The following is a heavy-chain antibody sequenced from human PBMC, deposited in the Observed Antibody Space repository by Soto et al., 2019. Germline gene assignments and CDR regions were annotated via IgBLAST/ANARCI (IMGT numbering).Heavy chain of an antibody. CDR1: GFTFSNYG. CDR2: ILYDGSNK. CDR3: AREGPADRSWYVDS. V-gene: IGHV3-33*01. D-gene: IGHD6-13*01. Sequence: PGGSLRLSCAASGFTFSNYGMHWARQAPGKGLEWVAAILYDGSNKYYADSVKGRFTISRDNSKNTLYLQMNRLRAEDTAVYYCAREGPADRSWYVDSWGQGTLVTVSS. J-gene: IGHJ4*02.